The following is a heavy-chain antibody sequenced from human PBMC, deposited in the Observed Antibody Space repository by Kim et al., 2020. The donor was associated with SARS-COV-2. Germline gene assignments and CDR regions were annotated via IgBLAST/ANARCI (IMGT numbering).Heavy chain of an antibody. CDR2: IYSGGST. CDR1: GFTVSSNY. V-gene: IGHV3-53*01. D-gene: IGHD1-26*01. Sequence: GGSLRLSCAASGFTVSSNYMSWVRQAPGKGLEWVSFIYSGGSTYYSDAAKGGFTSSCDNYKNTLYFQLNSRRAADTAVYYCSRVTPLTSGVYSGSWGYCFDSSGAGALGTLS. CDR3: SRVTPLTSGVYSGSWGYCFDS. J-gene: IGHJ4*02.